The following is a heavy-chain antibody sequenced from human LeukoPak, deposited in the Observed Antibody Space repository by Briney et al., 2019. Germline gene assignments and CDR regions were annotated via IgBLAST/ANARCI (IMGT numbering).Heavy chain of an antibody. CDR3: ARNYLSGSGTHYRYYYYYMDV. CDR2: INPNSGGT. J-gene: IGHJ6*03. CDR1: GYTFTGYY. Sequence: ASEKVSCKASGYTFTGYYMHWVRQAPGQGLEWMGWINPNSGGTNYAQKFQGRVTMTRDTSISTAYMELSRLRFDDTAVYYCARNYLSGSGTHYRYYYYYMDVWGKGTTVTVSS. V-gene: IGHV1-2*02. D-gene: IGHD3-10*01.